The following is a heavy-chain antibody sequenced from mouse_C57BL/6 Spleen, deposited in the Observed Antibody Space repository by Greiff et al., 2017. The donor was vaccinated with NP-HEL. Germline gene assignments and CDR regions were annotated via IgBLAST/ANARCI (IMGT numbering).Heavy chain of an antibody. V-gene: IGHV5-9-1*02. CDR2: ISSGGDYI. CDR1: GFTFSSYA. CDR3: TQKDSSGYGFAY. D-gene: IGHD3-2*02. Sequence: EVKLEESGEGLVKPGGSLKLSCAASGFTFSSYAMSWVRQTPEKRLEWVAYISSGGDYIYYADTVKGRFTISRDKARNTLYLQMSSLKSEDTAMYYCTQKDSSGYGFAYWGQGTLVTVSA. J-gene: IGHJ3*01.